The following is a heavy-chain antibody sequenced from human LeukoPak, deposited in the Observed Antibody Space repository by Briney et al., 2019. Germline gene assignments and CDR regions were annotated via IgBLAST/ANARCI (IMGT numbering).Heavy chain of an antibody. D-gene: IGHD4-17*01. Sequence: PSETLSLTCAVYGGSFSGYYWSWIRQPPGKGLEWIGEINHSGSTNYNPSLKSRVTISVDTPKNQFSLKLSSVTAADTAVYYCARGTHDYGDYGTFDYWGQGTLVTVSS. CDR1: GGSFSGYY. V-gene: IGHV4-34*01. J-gene: IGHJ4*02. CDR2: INHSGST. CDR3: ARGTHDYGDYGTFDY.